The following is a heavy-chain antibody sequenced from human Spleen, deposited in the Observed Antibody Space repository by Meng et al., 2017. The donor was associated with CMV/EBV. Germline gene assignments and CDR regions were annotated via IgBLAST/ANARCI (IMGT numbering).Heavy chain of an antibody. CDR2: IKQDGSEK. Sequence: GESLKISCAASGFTFSSYWMSWVRQAPGKGLEWVANIKQDGSEKYYVDSVKGRFTISRDNAKNSLYLQMNSLRTEDTAVYYCAKDTIGYAMDVWGQGTTVTVSS. D-gene: IGHD2-2*01. J-gene: IGHJ6*02. CDR1: GFTFSSYW. CDR3: AKDTIGYAMDV. V-gene: IGHV3-7*01.